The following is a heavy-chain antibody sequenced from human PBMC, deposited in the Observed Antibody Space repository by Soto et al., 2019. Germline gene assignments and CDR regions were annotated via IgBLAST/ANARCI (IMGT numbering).Heavy chain of an antibody. J-gene: IGHJ4*02. Sequence: EVQLVESGGGLVKPGGSLRLSCAASGFTFTSALMTWVRQAPGKGLEWVVRVKSKTDGGTTDYAAPVKGRFTISRDDSEKTLYLQMNSLKTADTAVYYCTTGSTGRDYWGQGTLVTVSS. V-gene: IGHV3-15*01. CDR1: GFTFTSAL. CDR3: TTGSTGRDY. D-gene: IGHD3-10*01. CDR2: VKSKTDGGTT.